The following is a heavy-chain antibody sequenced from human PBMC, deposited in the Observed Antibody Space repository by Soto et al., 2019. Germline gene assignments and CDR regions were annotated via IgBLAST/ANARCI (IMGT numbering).Heavy chain of an antibody. Sequence: LSGAASGFTFSNYGMHWVRQAQDKGLDWVAVISYDGSNKYYADSVKGRFTISRDNSKNTLYLQMNSLRAEDTAVYYCAKDEGSSWYRVYYYYGMDVWGQGTTVTVSS. CDR3: AKDEGSSWYRVYYYYGMDV. J-gene: IGHJ6*02. D-gene: IGHD6-13*01. V-gene: IGHV3-30*18. CDR2: ISYDGSNK. CDR1: GFTFSNYG.